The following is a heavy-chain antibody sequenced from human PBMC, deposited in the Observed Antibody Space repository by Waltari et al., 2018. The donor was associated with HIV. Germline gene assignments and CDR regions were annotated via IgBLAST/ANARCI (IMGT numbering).Heavy chain of an antibody. V-gene: IGHV3-7*01. J-gene: IGHJ6*02. CDR2: IKDDGSEK. CDR3: ARIGTFPHNYAIDF. CDR1: GVTFTTHW. Sequence: EVQLMESGGGLVQSGGSLRLACAASGVTFTTHWMRWVRQTPGKGLEWVAYIKDDGSEKYYMGSVKGRFTISRDNAKNSMFLQMNSLRAEDTAVYYCARIGTFPHNYAIDFWGQGTTVTVSS. D-gene: IGHD1-26*01.